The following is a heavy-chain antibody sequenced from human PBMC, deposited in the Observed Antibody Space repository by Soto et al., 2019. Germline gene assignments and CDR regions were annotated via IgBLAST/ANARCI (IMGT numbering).Heavy chain of an antibody. D-gene: IGHD2-2*01. CDR3: ARAPPRYCSSTSCNYHYYRLDV. CDR2: IYHSGST. V-gene: IGHV4-4*02. J-gene: IGHJ6*02. CDR1: GGSISSSNW. Sequence: SETLSLTCAVSGGSISSSNWWGWVRQPPGKGLEWIGEIYHSGSTNYNPSLKSRVTISVDKSKNQFSLKLSSVTAADTAVYYCARAPPRYCSSTSCNYHYYRLDVRGQGSTDTGSS.